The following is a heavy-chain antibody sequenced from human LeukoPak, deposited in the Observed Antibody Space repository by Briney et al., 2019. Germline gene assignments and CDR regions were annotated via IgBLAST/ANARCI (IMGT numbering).Heavy chain of an antibody. CDR2: IDSSSSYL. CDR3: ARKLGGSYYLGMDV. Sequence: GGSLRLSCAASGFTFSSYRMNWVRQAPGKGLEWVSSIDSSSSYLYYADSVKGRITISRDNAKNSLYLQMSSLRAEDTAVYYCARKLGGSYYLGMDVWGQGTTVTVSS. CDR1: GFTFSSYR. V-gene: IGHV3-21*01. J-gene: IGHJ6*02. D-gene: IGHD1-26*01.